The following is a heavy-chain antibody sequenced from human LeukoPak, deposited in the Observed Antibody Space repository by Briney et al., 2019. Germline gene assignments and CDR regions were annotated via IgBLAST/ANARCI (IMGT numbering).Heavy chain of an antibody. CDR2: INHSGST. J-gene: IGHJ4*02. D-gene: IGHD6-13*01. V-gene: IGHV4-34*01. Sequence: SETLSLTCAVYGGSFSGYYWSWIRQPPGKGLEWIGEINHSGSTNYNPSLKSRVTISVDTSKNQFSLKLSSVTAADTAVYYCARTRGSSGWYFPFDYWGQGTLVTVSS. CDR3: ARTRGSSGWYFPFDY. CDR1: GGSFSGYY.